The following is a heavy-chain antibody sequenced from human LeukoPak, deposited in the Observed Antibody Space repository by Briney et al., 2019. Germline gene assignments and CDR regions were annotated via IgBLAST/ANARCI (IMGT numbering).Heavy chain of an antibody. Sequence: PRASVKVSCKASGYTFTSYGISWVRQAPGQGLEWMGCISAYNGNTNYAQKLQGRVTMTTDTSTSTAYMELRSLRSDDTAVYYCARGPPSLTPAAMFAWSDPWGQGTLVTVSS. V-gene: IGHV1-18*04. J-gene: IGHJ5*02. CDR3: ARGPPSLTPAAMFAWSDP. CDR1: GYTFTSYG. D-gene: IGHD2-2*01. CDR2: ISAYNGNT.